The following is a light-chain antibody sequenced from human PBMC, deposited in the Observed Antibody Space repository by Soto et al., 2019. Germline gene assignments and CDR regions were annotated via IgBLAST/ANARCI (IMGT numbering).Light chain of an antibody. J-gene: IGKJ1*01. CDR3: QHIKT. CDR2: DAS. CDR1: QSISSW. V-gene: IGKV1-5*01. Sequence: DIQMTQSPSTLSASVGDRVTITCRTSQSISSWLAWYQQKPGKAPKLLIYDASSLESGVPSRFSGSGSGTEFTLTISSLQPDDFATYYCQHIKTFGQGTKVEIK.